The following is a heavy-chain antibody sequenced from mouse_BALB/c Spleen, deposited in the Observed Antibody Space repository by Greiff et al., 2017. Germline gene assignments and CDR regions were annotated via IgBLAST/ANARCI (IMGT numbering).Heavy chain of an antibody. V-gene: IGHV5-12-2*01. CDR1: GFTFSSYT. J-gene: IGHJ4*01. CDR3: ARLYYRYDLYYAMDY. D-gene: IGHD2-14*01. Sequence: EVQLQESGGGLVQPGGSLKLSCAASGFTFSSYTMSWVRQTPEKRLEWVAYISNGGGSTYYPDTVKGRFTISRDNAKNTLYLQMSSLKSEDTAMYYCARLYYRYDLYYAMDYWGQGTSVTVSS. CDR2: ISNGGGST.